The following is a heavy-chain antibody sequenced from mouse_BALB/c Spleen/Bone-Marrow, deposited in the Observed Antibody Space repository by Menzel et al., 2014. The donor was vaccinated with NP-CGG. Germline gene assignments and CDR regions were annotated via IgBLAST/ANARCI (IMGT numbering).Heavy chain of an antibody. CDR3: AREVYGSWFAY. D-gene: IGHD2-2*01. Sequence: VQRVESGAELARPGASVKMSCKASGYTFDYYTVQWVKQRPGQGLEWIGYINPSSGYTNYNQKFKDKATLTADKSSSTAYMQLSSLTSEDSAVYYCAREVYGSWFAYWGQGTLVTGSA. CDR2: INPSSGYT. V-gene: IGHV1-4*01. CDR1: GYTFDYYT. J-gene: IGHJ3*01.